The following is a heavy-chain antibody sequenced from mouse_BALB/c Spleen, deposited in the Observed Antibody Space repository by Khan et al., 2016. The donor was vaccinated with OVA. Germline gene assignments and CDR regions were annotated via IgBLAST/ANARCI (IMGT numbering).Heavy chain of an antibody. D-gene: IGHD3-1*01. Sequence: EVELVESGGGLVQPGGSRKLSCAASGFTFSDYGMAWIRQGPGKGPEWITFISSLAYNFYYADTVTGRFTISRENAKNTLYLEMKSLSAEDAAMYYCARGSTGGFSYWGQGTLVTVSA. J-gene: IGHJ3*01. CDR2: ISSLAYNF. CDR1: GFTFSDYG. V-gene: IGHV5-15*02. CDR3: ARGSTGGFSY.